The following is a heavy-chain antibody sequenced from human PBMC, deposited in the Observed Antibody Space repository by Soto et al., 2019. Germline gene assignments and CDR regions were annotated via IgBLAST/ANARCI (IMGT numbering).Heavy chain of an antibody. J-gene: IGHJ4*02. CDR1: GDSVSSNSAA. CDR2: TYYRSKWFY. V-gene: IGHV6-1*01. Sequence: SQTLSLTCAISGDSVSSNSAAWNWIRQSPSRGLEWLGRTYYRSKWFYDYGLSVRGRTTINPDTPKNQFSLQLSSVTPEDSAVYYCARGVQASGMGYWGQGILVTVYS. CDR3: ARGVQASGMGY. D-gene: IGHD6-13*01.